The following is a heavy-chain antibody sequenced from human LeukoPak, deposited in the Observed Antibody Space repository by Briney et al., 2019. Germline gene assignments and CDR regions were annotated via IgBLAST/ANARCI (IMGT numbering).Heavy chain of an antibody. Sequence: GGSLRLSCAASGFTFSSYGMHWARQAPGKGLEWVAILHYDGSRKFYADSVKGRFTISRDNSKNNLYLKRNSLRPVDTAVYYCAKDLCASCYGFDYWGQGTLVTVSS. CDR2: LHYDGSRK. CDR3: AKDLCASCYGFDY. CDR1: GFTFSSYG. J-gene: IGHJ4*02. V-gene: IGHV3-30*02. D-gene: IGHD2-2*01.